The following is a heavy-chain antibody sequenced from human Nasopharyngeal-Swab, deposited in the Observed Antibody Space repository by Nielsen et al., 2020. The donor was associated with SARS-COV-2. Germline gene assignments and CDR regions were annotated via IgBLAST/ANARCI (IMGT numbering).Heavy chain of an antibody. J-gene: IGHJ6*02. CDR2: INHSGST. Sequence: GSLRLSCAASGFTFSDYYMSWIRQPPGKGLEWIGEINHSGSTNYNPSLKSRVIMSVDTSKNQFFLKLSSVTAADTAVYYCARGGGHIYFASYYYDMDVWGQGTTVTVSS. V-gene: IGHV4-34*01. D-gene: IGHD3-10*01. CDR1: GFTFSDYY. CDR3: ARGGGHIYFASYYYDMDV.